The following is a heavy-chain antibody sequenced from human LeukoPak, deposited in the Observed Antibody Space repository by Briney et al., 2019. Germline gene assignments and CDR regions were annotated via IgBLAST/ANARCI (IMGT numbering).Heavy chain of an antibody. CDR3: AKDRYFDSSGYYGFEY. CDR1: GFTFSNAW. D-gene: IGHD3-22*01. Sequence: PGGSLRLSCAASGFTFSNAWMSWVRQAPGKGLEWVSAISGGGGSAYYVASVKGRFTISRDNSKNTLYLQMNSLRAEDTAVYYCAKDRYFDSSGYYGFEYWGQGTLVTVSS. V-gene: IGHV3-23*01. CDR2: ISGGGGSA. J-gene: IGHJ4*02.